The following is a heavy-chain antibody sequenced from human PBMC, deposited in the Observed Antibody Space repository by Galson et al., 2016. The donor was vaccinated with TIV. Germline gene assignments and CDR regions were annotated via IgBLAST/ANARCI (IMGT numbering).Heavy chain of an antibody. D-gene: IGHD3-3*01. CDR3: ARGGEGNFWSGHPDY. CDR2: ISFDGGNE. Sequence: SLRLSCAASGFTFSRYAIHWFRQTPGKGLEWVAVISFDGGNENYAHSVKGRFTISRDTSRNTVSPQMNSLRIEDTAVYYCARGGEGNFWSGHPDYWGQGTLVTVSS. V-gene: IGHV3-30-3*01. J-gene: IGHJ4*02. CDR1: GFTFSRYA.